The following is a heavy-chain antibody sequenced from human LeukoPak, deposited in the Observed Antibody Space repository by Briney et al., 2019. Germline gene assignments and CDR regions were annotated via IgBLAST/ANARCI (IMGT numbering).Heavy chain of an antibody. Sequence: SETLSLTCTVSGGSISSSSYYWGWIRQPPGKGLEWIGSIYYSGSTYYNPSLKSRVTISVDTSKNQFSLKLSSVTAADTAVYYCARGDVVRGVSWFDSWGQGALVTVSS. CDR2: IYYSGST. CDR1: GGSISSSSYY. J-gene: IGHJ5*01. D-gene: IGHD2-21*02. CDR3: ARGDVVRGVSWFDS. V-gene: IGHV4-39*07.